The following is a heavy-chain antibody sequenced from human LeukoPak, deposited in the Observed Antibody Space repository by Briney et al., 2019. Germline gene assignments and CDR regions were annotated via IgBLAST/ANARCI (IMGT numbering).Heavy chain of an antibody. D-gene: IGHD2-8*01. CDR3: ARDLGYCTNGVCHTRFDY. J-gene: IGHJ4*02. Sequence: GGSLRLSCAASGFTFSSSAMSWVRQAPGKGLEWVSAISNNGGYTYYADSVQGRFTISRDNSKSTLCLQMNSLRAEDTAVYYCARDLGYCTNGVCHTRFDYWGQGTLVAVSS. V-gene: IGHV3-23*01. CDR2: ISNNGGYT. CDR1: GFTFSSSA.